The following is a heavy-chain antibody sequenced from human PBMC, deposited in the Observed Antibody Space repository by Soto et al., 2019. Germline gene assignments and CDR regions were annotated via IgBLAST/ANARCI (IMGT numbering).Heavy chain of an antibody. D-gene: IGHD3-3*01. CDR1: GFTFTNYA. J-gene: IGHJ4*02. Sequence: GSLRLSCAASGFTFTNYAMGWVRQAPGRGLEWVSATSGSGDSTYYADYVKGRFTISRDNSKNTLYLQMNSLRAEDTAVYYCAKDQGITIFGVVTILTDFDYWGQGTLVTVSS. CDR3: AKDQGITIFGVVTILTDFDY. V-gene: IGHV3-23*01. CDR2: TSGSGDST.